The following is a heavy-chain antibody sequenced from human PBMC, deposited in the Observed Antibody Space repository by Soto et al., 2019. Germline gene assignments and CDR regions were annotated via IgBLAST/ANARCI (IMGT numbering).Heavy chain of an antibody. CDR3: ARERNKYSSSSHGDDAFDI. CDR2: ISAYNGNT. V-gene: IGHV1-18*01. CDR1: GYTFTSYG. Sequence: ASVKVSCKASGYTFTSYGISWVRQAPGQGLEWMGWISAYNGNTNYAQKLQGRVTMTTDTSTSTAYMELRSLRSDDTAVYYCARERNKYSSSSHGDDAFDIWGQGTMVTVSS. D-gene: IGHD6-6*01. J-gene: IGHJ3*02.